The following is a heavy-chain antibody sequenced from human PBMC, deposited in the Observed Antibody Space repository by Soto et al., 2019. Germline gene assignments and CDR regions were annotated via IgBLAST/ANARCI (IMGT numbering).Heavy chain of an antibody. CDR1: GFTFSNFG. D-gene: IGHD3-16*01. CDR3: AKGILSATFAPYAMDV. CDR2: LTGNGGTT. V-gene: IGHV3-23*01. J-gene: IGHJ6*02. Sequence: EVKLWESGGGLVLPGGSLRLSCEASGFTFSNFGMSWVRQAPGKGLEWVSGLTGNGGTTYYADSVKGRFTISRDNSKNTLSLQMNSLRVDDTAVYYCAKGILSATFAPYAMDVWGQGTTVTVSS.